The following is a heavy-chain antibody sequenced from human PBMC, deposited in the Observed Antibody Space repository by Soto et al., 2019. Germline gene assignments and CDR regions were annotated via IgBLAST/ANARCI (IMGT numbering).Heavy chain of an antibody. Sequence: ASVKVSCKASGGTFSSYTISWVRQAPGQGLEWMGRIIPILGIANYAQKFQGRVTITADKSTSTAYMELSSLRSEETAVYYCARDHPALYYDILTGYPYDAFVIWGQATMVTVSS. CDR3: ARDHPALYYDILTGYPYDAFVI. J-gene: IGHJ3*02. V-gene: IGHV1-69*04. CDR2: IIPILGIA. D-gene: IGHD3-9*01. CDR1: GGTFSSYT.